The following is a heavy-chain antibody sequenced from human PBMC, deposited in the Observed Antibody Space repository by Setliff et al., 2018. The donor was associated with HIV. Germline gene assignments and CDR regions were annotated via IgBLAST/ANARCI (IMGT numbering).Heavy chain of an antibody. CDR1: GDTFTGYY. J-gene: IGHJ6*03. Sequence: ASVKVSCKATGDTFTGYYMHWVRQAPGQGLEWMGWINPNSGGTNYAQTFQGRVRMTRDQSNSTAYMELRSLISDDTAVYYCARGGTIFGVVISNYYYMDVWGKGTTVTVSS. V-gene: IGHV1-2*02. CDR2: INPNSGGT. D-gene: IGHD3-3*01. CDR3: ARGGTIFGVVISNYYYMDV.